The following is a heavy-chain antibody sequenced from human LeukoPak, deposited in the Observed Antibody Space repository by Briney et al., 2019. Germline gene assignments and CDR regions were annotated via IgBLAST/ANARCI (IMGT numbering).Heavy chain of an antibody. D-gene: IGHD3-22*01. CDR1: GFTFSSYA. Sequence: GRSLRLSCAASGFTFSSYAMHWVRQAPGKGLEWVAVISYDGSNKYYADSVKGRFTISRGNSKNTLYLQMNSLRAEDTAVYYCARDRKKADSSGLLHWGQGTLVTVSS. J-gene: IGHJ4*02. V-gene: IGHV3-30*04. CDR2: ISYDGSNK. CDR3: ARDRKKADSSGLLH.